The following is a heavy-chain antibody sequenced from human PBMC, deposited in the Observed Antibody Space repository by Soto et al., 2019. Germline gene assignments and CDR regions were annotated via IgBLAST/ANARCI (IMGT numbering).Heavy chain of an antibody. CDR3: AKSRVGATGFDY. D-gene: IGHD1-26*01. Sequence: PGGSLRLSCAASGFTFSSYAMSWVRQAPGKGLEWVSAISGSGGSTYYADSVKGRFTISRDNSRNTLYLQMNSLRAEDTAVYYCAKSRVGATGFDYWGQGTLVTVSS. CDR1: GFTFSSYA. CDR2: ISGSGGST. J-gene: IGHJ4*02. V-gene: IGHV3-23*01.